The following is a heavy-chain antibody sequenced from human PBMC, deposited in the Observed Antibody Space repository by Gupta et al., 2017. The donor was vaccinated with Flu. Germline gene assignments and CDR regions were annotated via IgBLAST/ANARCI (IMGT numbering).Heavy chain of an antibody. CDR1: GFTFSDAW. Sequence: EVQLVESGGGLVKPGGSLRLSCATSGFTFSDAWMSWFRPAPGKGLEWVGRIKRKSEGETKEYAAPVQGRFIVSRDDSEGLLSLEMSSLKTEDTAVYYCTADFPPPSGWYEGFDSWGQGTLVTVSS. D-gene: IGHD6-19*01. CDR2: IKRKSEGETK. J-gene: IGHJ4*02. V-gene: IGHV3-15*01. CDR3: TADFPPPSGWYEGFDS.